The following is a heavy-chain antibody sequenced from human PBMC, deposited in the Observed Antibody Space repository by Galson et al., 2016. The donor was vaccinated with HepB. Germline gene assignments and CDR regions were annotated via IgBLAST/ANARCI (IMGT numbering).Heavy chain of an antibody. CDR1: GFTFDDYS. V-gene: IGHV3-43*01. Sequence: SLRLSCAASGFTFDDYSIHWVRQAPGKGLEWVSLISWDGGRAYYADSVKGRFTISRDNSKNSLYLQMNSLRTEDTALYYCAKEGGTNAFDIWGQGTMVTVSS. J-gene: IGHJ3*02. CDR3: AKEGGTNAFDI. D-gene: IGHD3-16*01. CDR2: ISWDGGRA.